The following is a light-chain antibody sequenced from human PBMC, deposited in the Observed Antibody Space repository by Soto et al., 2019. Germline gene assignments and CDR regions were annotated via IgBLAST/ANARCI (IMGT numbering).Light chain of an antibody. CDR2: GNN. CDR1: SSNIGAGYE. CDR3: QSYDSSLSALYV. Sequence: SVLTQPHSVSGAPGQRVTISCTGSSSNIGAGYEVHWYQQLPGTAPRLLIYGNNNRPSGVPDRFSGSKSGTSASLAITGLQAEDEADYYCQSYDSSLSALYVFGTGTKVTVL. V-gene: IGLV1-40*01. J-gene: IGLJ1*01.